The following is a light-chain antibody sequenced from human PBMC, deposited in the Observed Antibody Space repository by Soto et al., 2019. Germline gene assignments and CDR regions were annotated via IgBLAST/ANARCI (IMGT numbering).Light chain of an antibody. CDR3: QQRSNWLRT. CDR2: DAS. J-gene: IGKJ1*01. Sequence: EIVLTQSPATLSLSPGERATLSCRASQSVSSYLAWYQQKPGQAPRLLIYDASNRATGIPARFSGRGSGTDFTLTISSLEPEDFAVYYCQQRSNWLRTFGQGTKVDIK. V-gene: IGKV3-11*01. CDR1: QSVSSY.